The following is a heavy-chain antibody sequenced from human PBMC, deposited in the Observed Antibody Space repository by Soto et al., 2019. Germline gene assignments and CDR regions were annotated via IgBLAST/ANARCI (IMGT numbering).Heavy chain of an antibody. D-gene: IGHD3-22*01. Sequence: QLLLQESGPGLVKPSETLSLTCTVSGGAILDSTYYWAWIRQPPGKGLEWIGTIFYSGGTFYTPSITSRVTMSVDTSKNQFSLKLTSVTAADTAVYFCARQATGYYYGWFDPWGQGTLVTVSS. CDR1: GGAILDSTYY. CDR2: IFYSGGT. CDR3: ARQATGYYYGWFDP. J-gene: IGHJ5*02. V-gene: IGHV4-39*01.